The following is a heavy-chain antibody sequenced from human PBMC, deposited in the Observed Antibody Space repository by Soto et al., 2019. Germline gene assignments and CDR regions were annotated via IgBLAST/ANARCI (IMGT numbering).Heavy chain of an antibody. V-gene: IGHV3-30-3*01. CDR3: ARETIVDTAMFA. CDR1: GFTFSSYA. J-gene: IGHJ5*02. CDR2: ISYDGSNK. Sequence: WGSLRLSCAASGFTFSSYAMHWVRQAPGKGLEWVSVISYDGSNKYYADSVKGRFTISRDNSKNTLYLQMNSLRADDTAVYYWARETIVDTAMFASGQGTMVTVSS. D-gene: IGHD5-18*01.